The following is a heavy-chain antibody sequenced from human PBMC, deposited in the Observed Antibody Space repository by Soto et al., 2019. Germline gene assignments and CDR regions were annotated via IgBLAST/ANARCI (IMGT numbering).Heavy chain of an antibody. D-gene: IGHD3-9*01. V-gene: IGHV3-33*01. CDR3: ARDGVHTYYDILTDYIDRDYYYYMDV. Sequence: GGSLRLSCAASGFTFSSYGMHWVRQAPGKGLEWVAVIWYDGSNKYYADSVKGRFTISRDNSKNTLYLQMNSLRAEDTAVYYCARDGVHTYYDILTDYIDRDYYYYMDVWGKGTTVTVSS. J-gene: IGHJ6*03. CDR1: GFTFSSYG. CDR2: IWYDGSNK.